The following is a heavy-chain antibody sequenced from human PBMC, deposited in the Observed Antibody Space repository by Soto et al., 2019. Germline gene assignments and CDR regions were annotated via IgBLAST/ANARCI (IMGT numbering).Heavy chain of an antibody. D-gene: IGHD5-12*01. J-gene: IGHJ4*02. CDR2: ISYDGSNK. Sequence: QVQLVESGGGVVQPGRSLRLSCAASGFTFSSYAMHWVRQAPGKGLEWVAVISYDGSNKYYADSVKGRFTISRDNSKNTLNLQMNSLRAEATAVYYCARESDIVATNPTFDYWGQGNLVTVSS. CDR1: GFTFSSYA. CDR3: ARESDIVATNPTFDY. V-gene: IGHV3-30-3*01.